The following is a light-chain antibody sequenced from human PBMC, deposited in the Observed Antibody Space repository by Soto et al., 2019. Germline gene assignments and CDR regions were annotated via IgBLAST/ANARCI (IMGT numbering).Light chain of an antibody. CDR2: EVT. CDR1: SSNVGRYNY. Sequence: QSALTQPPSASGSPGQTVTISCTGTSSNVGRYNYVSWYQRHPGTAPKLMIYEVTKRPSGVPDRFSGSKSGTTASLAVSGLQAEDEADYFCSSFAGSNNFVFGTGTKVTVL. J-gene: IGLJ1*01. V-gene: IGLV2-8*01. CDR3: SSFAGSNNFV.